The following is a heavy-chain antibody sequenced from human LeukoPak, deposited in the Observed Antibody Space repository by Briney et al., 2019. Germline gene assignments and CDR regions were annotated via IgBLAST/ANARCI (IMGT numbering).Heavy chain of an antibody. CDR2: ISGSGGST. J-gene: IGHJ4*02. Sequence: GGSLRLSCAASGFTFSSYGMSWVRQAPGKGLEWVSAISGSGGSTYYADSVKGRFTISSDNSKNTLYLQMNSLRAEDTAVYYFAKDRAYYSDSSGYYLVRAYDYWGQGTLVTVSS. D-gene: IGHD3-22*01. V-gene: IGHV3-23*01. CDR1: GFTFSSYG. CDR3: AKDRAYYSDSSGYYLVRAYDY.